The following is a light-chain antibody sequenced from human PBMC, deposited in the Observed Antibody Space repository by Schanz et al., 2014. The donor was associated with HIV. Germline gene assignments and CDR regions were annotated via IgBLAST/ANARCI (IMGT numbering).Light chain of an antibody. Sequence: DIQMAQSPSSVSASVGDRVIITCRASQDISNWLAWYQQRPGKAPKLLISAASDLQSGAPSRFSGSGSGTDFTLTISSLQPEDFGTYYCQQSYSPPYTFGRGTNLEIK. CDR3: QQSYSPPYT. CDR2: AAS. J-gene: IGKJ2*01. CDR1: QDISNW. V-gene: IGKV1-12*01.